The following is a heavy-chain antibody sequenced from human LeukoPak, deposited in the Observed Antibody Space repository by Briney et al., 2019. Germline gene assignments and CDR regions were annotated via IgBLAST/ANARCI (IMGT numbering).Heavy chain of an antibody. V-gene: IGHV3-23*01. J-gene: IGHJ5*02. Sequence: PGGSLRLSCAASGFTFSSYAMNWVRQAPGKGLEWVSVISGRTDSTHYADSVKGRFTISRDNSKNTLYLQMNSLRAEDTAVYYCAKEGLYCSSTRCWFDPWGQGTLVTVSS. CDR1: GFTFSSYA. D-gene: IGHD2-2*01. CDR2: ISGRTDST. CDR3: AKEGLYCSSTRCWFDP.